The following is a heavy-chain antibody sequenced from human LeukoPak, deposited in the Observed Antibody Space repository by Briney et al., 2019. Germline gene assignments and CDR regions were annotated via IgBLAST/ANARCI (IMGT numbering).Heavy chain of an antibody. CDR2: IFHSGST. CDR1: GGSISSYSYY. CDR3: ARGIAAAGSFDY. V-gene: IGHV4-39*07. D-gene: IGHD6-13*01. Sequence: PSETLSLTCTVSGGSISSYSYYWGWVRQPPGKGLEWSGSIFHSGSTYYNPSLKSRVTISVDTSKNQFSLKLSSLTAADTAVYYCARGIAAAGSFDYWGQGTLVTASS. J-gene: IGHJ4*02.